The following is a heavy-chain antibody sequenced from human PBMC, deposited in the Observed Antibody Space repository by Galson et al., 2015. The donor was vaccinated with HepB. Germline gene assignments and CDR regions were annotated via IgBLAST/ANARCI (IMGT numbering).Heavy chain of an antibody. D-gene: IGHD6-19*01. CDR2: IDPDGSST. Sequence: SLRLSCAASGFTFSTYWMNWVRQAPGKGLMWVSRIDPDGSSTTYADSVRGRFTISRDNSKNTLYLQMNSLRAEDTAVYYCVSHSSGWYRYWGQGTLVTVSS. CDR3: VSHSSGWYRY. J-gene: IGHJ4*02. V-gene: IGHV3-74*01. CDR1: GFTFSTYW.